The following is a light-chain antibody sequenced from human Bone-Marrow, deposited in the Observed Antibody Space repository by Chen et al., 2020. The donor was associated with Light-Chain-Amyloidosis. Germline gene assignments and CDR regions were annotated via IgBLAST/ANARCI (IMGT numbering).Light chain of an antibody. Sequence: SYVLPHPSSVSVAPGQPATIACGGNNIGATSVHWYQQTPGQAPLLVVYDDSDRPSGIPERLSGSNSGNTATLTISRVEAGDEADYYCQVWDRSSDRPVFGGGTKLTVL. CDR2: DDS. CDR3: QVWDRSSDRPV. CDR1: NIGATS. V-gene: IGLV3-21*02. J-gene: IGLJ3*02.